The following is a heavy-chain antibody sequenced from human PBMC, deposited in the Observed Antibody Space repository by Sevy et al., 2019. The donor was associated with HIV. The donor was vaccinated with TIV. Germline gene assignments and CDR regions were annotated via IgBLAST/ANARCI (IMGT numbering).Heavy chain of an antibody. CDR3: ARGKSGYGYALNY. CDR1: GFTVNSNY. CDR2: IHSDDTT. D-gene: IGHD5-18*01. J-gene: IGHJ4*02. Sequence: GGSLRLSCAASGFTVNSNYMTWVRQAPGKGLEGFSVIHSDDTTYHADSVKDRFTICRDNFKNTLYLHMSSLRAEDTAVYYCARGKSGYGYALNYWGQGTLVSVSS. V-gene: IGHV3-66*01.